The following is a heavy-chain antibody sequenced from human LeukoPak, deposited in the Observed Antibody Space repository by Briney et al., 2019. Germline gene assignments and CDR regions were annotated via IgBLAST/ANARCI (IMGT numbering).Heavy chain of an antibody. D-gene: IGHD6-13*01. CDR1: GYTFTGYY. J-gene: IGHJ5*02. CDR2: INPNSGGT. Sequence: ASVKVSCKASGYTFTGYYMHWVRQAPGQGLEWMGWINPNSGGTNYAQKFQGRVTMTRDTSISTAYMELSRLRSDDTAVYYCARDRVQQLAPGGWFDPWGQGTLVTVSS. V-gene: IGHV1-2*02. CDR3: ARDRVQQLAPGGWFDP.